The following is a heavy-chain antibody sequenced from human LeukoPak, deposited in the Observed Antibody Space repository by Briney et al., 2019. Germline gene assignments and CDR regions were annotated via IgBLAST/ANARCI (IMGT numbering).Heavy chain of an antibody. CDR3: AREGDYGDYDY. J-gene: IGHJ4*02. D-gene: IGHD4-17*01. Sequence: GGSLRLSCAASGFTFSSYGMHWVRQAPGKGLEWVAVIWYDGSNKYYTDSVKGRFTISRDNSKNTLYLQMNSLRAEDTAVYYCAREGDYGDYDYWGQGTLVTVSS. V-gene: IGHV3-33*01. CDR1: GFTFSSYG. CDR2: IWYDGSNK.